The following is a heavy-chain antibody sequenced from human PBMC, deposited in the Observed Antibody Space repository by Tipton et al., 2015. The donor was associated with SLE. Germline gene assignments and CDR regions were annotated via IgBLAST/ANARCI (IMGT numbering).Heavy chain of an antibody. CDR2: IYHSGST. Sequence: LRLSCAVSGYSISSGYYWGWIRQPPGKGLEWIGYIYHSGSTYYNPSLKSRVTISVDRSKNQFSLKLSSVTAADTAVYYCAREGVASDYWGQGTLVTVSS. V-gene: IGHV4-30-2*01. D-gene: IGHD2-15*01. J-gene: IGHJ4*02. CDR3: AREGVASDY. CDR1: GYSISSGYY.